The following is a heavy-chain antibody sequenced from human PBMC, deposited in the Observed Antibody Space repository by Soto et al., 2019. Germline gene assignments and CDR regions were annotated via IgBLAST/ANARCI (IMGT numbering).Heavy chain of an antibody. D-gene: IGHD5-18*01. CDR3: ASGDPRGYSYGYPHDAFDI. CDR1: GGSFSGYY. J-gene: IGHJ3*02. Sequence: PSETLSLTCAVYGGSFSGYYWSWIRQPPGKGLEWIGEINHSGSTNYNPSLKSRVTISVDTSKNQFSLQLNSVTPEDTAVYYCASGDPRGYSYGYPHDAFDIWGQGTMVTVSS. CDR2: INHSGST. V-gene: IGHV4-34*01.